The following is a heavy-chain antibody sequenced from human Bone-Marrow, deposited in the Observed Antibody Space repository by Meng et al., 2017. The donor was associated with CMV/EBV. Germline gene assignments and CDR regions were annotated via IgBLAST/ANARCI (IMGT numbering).Heavy chain of an antibody. V-gene: IGHV3-30*02. CDR3: ARVKFLKAIFGVDAGSMDV. D-gene: IGHD3-3*01. CDR2: IRYDGSNK. J-gene: IGHJ6*02. CDR1: GFTFSSYG. Sequence: GGSLRLSCAASGFTFSSYGMHWVRQAPGKGLEWVAFIRYDGSNKYYADSVKGRFTISRDNSKNTLYLQMNSLRAEDTAVYYCARVKFLKAIFGVDAGSMDVWGQGTTVTVSS.